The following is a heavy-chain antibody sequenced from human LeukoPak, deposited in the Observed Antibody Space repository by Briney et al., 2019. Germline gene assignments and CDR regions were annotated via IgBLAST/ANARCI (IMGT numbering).Heavy chain of an antibody. Sequence: GGSLRLSCAASGFTFSSCGMHWARQAPGKGPEWVAAISYDGSKEYYADSVKGRFSISRDNSKNTLYLQMNSLRAEDTAVFYCAKGKALLEYYFDYWGQGTLVTVSS. D-gene: IGHD2-15*01. CDR1: GFTFSSCG. V-gene: IGHV3-30*18. CDR3: AKGKALLEYYFDY. J-gene: IGHJ4*02. CDR2: ISYDGSKE.